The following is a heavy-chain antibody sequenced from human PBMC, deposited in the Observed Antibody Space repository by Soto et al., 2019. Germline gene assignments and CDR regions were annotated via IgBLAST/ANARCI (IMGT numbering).Heavy chain of an antibody. V-gene: IGHV1-3*01. D-gene: IGHD3-22*01. J-gene: IGHJ4*02. CDR1: GYIFSRYA. CDR3: ARDRNHDSSGYYAY. CDR2: IDAGNGHT. Sequence: GASVKVSCKAYGYIFSRYAIHWVRQAPGQRLEWMGWIDAGNGHTKNSQRLQGRGTITRDTSATTAYMELNSLRSEDTAVYYCARDRNHDSSGYYAYWGRGTLVTVSS.